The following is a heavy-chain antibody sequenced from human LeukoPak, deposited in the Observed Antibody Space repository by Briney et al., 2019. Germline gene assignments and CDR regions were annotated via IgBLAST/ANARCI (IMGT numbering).Heavy chain of an antibody. J-gene: IGHJ4*02. CDR3: ARGGAVIVVVPAATYYFDY. Sequence: SETLSLTCTVTGGSISSYYWSWIRQPPGKGLEWIGYIYSSGSTNYNPSLKSRVTISVDTSKNQFSLNVTSVTAADTAVYYCARGGAVIVVVPAATYYFDYWGQGTLVTVSS. V-gene: IGHV4-59*01. CDR1: GGSISSYY. CDR2: IYSSGST. D-gene: IGHD2-2*01.